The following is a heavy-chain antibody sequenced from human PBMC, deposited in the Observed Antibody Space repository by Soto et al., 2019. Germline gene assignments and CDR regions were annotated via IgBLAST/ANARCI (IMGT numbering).Heavy chain of an antibody. CDR3: ARGYCSSTSCYEVEDYDYYGMDV. CDR1: GFTFSSYD. CDR2: IGTAGAT. Sequence: EVQLVESGGGLVQTGGSLRLSCAASGFTFSSYDMHWVRQATGKGLEWVSAIGTAGATYYPGSVKGRFTISRENAKNSLYLQMNSLRAEDTAVDYCARGYCSSTSCYEVEDYDYYGMDVWVQGTTVTVSS. V-gene: IGHV3-13*01. J-gene: IGHJ6*02. D-gene: IGHD2-2*01.